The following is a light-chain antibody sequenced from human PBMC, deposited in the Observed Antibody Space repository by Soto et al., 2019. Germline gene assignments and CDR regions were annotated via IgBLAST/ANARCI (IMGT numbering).Light chain of an antibody. CDR2: RNN. V-gene: IGLV1-47*01. CDR3: AAWDDSLRGV. CDR1: SSNIGSNY. Sequence: QLVLTQPPSASGTPGQRVTISCSGSSSNIGSNYVYWYQQLPGTAPKLLIYRNNQRPSGVPDRFSGSKSGTSASLAISGLRSEDEAEYYCAAWDDSLRGVFGGGTKVTVL. J-gene: IGLJ2*01.